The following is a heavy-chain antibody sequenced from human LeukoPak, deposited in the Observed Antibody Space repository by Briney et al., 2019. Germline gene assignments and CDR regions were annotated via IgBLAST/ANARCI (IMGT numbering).Heavy chain of an antibody. CDR2: VNHSGST. J-gene: IGHJ5*02. Sequence: PSETLSLTCAVYGGSFSDYYWSWIRQPPGKGLEWIGDVNHSGSTNYNPFLKSRVTISVDTSKNQFSLKLTSVTAADTAVYYCARDSYNWNVDAFDPWGQGTLVTVSS. CDR3: ARDSYNWNVDAFDP. CDR1: GGSFSDYY. V-gene: IGHV4-34*01. D-gene: IGHD1-20*01.